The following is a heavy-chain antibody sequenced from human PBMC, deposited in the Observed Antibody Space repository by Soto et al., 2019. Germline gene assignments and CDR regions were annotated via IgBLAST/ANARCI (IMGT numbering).Heavy chain of an antibody. J-gene: IGHJ6*02. CDR1: GGTFSSYA. CDR3: ARPHSSSPSPISYNYYGMDV. CDR2: IIPIFGTA. V-gene: IGHV1-69*01. Sequence: QVQLVQSGAEVKKPGSSVKVSCKASGGTFSSYAISWVRQAPGQGLEWMGGIIPIFGTANYAQKFQGRVTITADESTSTAYMELSSLRSEDTAVYYCARPHSSSPSPISYNYYGMDVWGQGTTVTVSS. D-gene: IGHD6-6*01.